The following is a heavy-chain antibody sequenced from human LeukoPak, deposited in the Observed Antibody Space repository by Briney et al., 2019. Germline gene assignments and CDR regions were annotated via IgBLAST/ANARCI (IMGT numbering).Heavy chain of an antibody. CDR1: GFTFSSYG. CDR3: ARDAYYGSGSSFDY. CDR2: IWYDGSNK. Sequence: GGSLRLSCAASGFTFSSYGMHWVRQAPGKGLEWVAAIWYDGSNKYYADSVKGRFTISRDNSKNTLYLQMNSLRAEDTAVYYCARDAYYGSGSSFDYWGQGTLVTVSS. V-gene: IGHV3-33*01. J-gene: IGHJ4*02. D-gene: IGHD3-10*01.